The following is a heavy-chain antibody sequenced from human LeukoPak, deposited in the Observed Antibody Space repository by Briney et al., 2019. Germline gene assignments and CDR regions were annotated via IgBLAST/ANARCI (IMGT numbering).Heavy chain of an antibody. CDR3: ARSSSPADAFDI. CDR1: GYSFTNYW. D-gene: IGHD2-2*01. Sequence: GESLKISCKGSGYSFTNYWITWVGQMPGKGLEWMGKIDPSDSYTNYSPSFQGHVTISADRSISTAYLQWSSLKASDTAMYYCARSSSPADAFDIWGQGTMVSVSS. V-gene: IGHV5-10-1*01. J-gene: IGHJ3*02. CDR2: IDPSDSYT.